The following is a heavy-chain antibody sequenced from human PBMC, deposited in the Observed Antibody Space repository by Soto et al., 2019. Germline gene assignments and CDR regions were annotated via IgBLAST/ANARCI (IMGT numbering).Heavy chain of an antibody. CDR1: GFTFSSYG. CDR2: ISYDGSNK. Sequence: GGSLRLSCAASGFTFSSYGMHWVRQAPGKGLEWVAVISYDGSNKYYGDSVKGRFTISGDNSKNTLYLQIDILRAGDTAVDYCADAGEVGFEYSSSGRWFDPWGQGTLVTVSS. J-gene: IGHJ5*02. V-gene: IGHV3-30*03. D-gene: IGHD6-6*01. CDR3: ADAGEVGFEYSSSGRWFDP.